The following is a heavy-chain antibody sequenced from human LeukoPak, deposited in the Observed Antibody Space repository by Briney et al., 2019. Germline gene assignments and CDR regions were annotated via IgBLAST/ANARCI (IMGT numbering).Heavy chain of an antibody. CDR1: GGSISSYY. J-gene: IGHJ6*04. V-gene: IGHV4-59*01. D-gene: IGHD6-13*01. CDR3: AREAAYYGMDV. CDR2: IYYSGST. Sequence: PSETLALTCPVSGGSISSYYWSWIRQPPRKGLEWIGYIYYSGSTNYNPSLKSRVTISVDTSKNQFSLKLSSVTAADTAVYYCAREAAYYGMDVWGKGTTVTVSS.